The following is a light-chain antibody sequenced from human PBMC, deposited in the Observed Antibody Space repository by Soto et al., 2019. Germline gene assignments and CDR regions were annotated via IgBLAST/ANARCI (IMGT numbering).Light chain of an antibody. Sequence: EIVLTQSPGTLSLSPGEIATLSCRASQSVSSSYLAWYQQKPGQAPRLLIYGASSRATGIPDMFSGSGSGTDFTLTISRLEPEDFAVYYCQQYGSSLTWTFGQGTKVEIK. CDR1: QSVSSSY. CDR3: QQYGSSLTWT. V-gene: IGKV3-20*01. J-gene: IGKJ1*01. CDR2: GAS.